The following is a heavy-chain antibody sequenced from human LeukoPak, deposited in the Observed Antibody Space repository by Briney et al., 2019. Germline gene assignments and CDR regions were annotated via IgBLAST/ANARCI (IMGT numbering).Heavy chain of an antibody. CDR2: ISYDGSNK. J-gene: IGHJ2*01. CDR1: GFTFSSYA. Sequence: GSLRLSCAASGFTFSSYAMHWVRQAPGKGLEWVAVISYDGSNKYYADSVKGRFTISRDNAKNSLYLQMNSLRAEDMALYYCAKVDSSGWYDGYFDLWGRGTLVTVSS. V-gene: IGHV3-30-3*01. D-gene: IGHD6-13*01. CDR3: AKVDSSGWYDGYFDL.